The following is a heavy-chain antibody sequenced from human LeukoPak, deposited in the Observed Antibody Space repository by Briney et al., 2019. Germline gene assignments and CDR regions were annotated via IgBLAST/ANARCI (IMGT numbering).Heavy chain of an antibody. D-gene: IGHD2-2*01. CDR3: VKDGGTYQLPKMHYFDY. CDR1: GFIFSSYA. Sequence: GGSLRLSCAASGFIFSSYAMSWVRQAPGKGLEWVSGISGSAGSTYYADSVRGRFTISRDNSKNTLHLQMNSLRVEDTAVYYCVKDGGTYQLPKMHYFDYWGQGALVTVSS. V-gene: IGHV3-23*01. CDR2: ISGSAGST. J-gene: IGHJ4*02.